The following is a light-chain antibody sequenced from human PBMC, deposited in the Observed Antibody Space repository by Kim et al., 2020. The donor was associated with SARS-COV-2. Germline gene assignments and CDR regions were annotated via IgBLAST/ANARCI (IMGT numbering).Light chain of an antibody. CDR3: QKYNSAPRT. Sequence: ASVGDSVTIPCRASQSISNYLAWYQQKPGKVPKLLIYAASTLQSGVPSRFSGSGSGTDFTLTISSLQPEDVATYYCQKYNSAPRTFGQGTKVDIK. CDR1: QSISNY. J-gene: IGKJ1*01. V-gene: IGKV1-27*01. CDR2: AAS.